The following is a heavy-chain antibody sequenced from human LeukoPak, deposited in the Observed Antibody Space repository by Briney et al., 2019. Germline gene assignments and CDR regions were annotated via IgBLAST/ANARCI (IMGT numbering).Heavy chain of an antibody. D-gene: IGHD5-12*01. V-gene: IGHV1-8*01. CDR3: ARGGSGYDYFDY. CDR2: MNPNSGNT. Sequence: ASVKASCKASGYTFTSYDINWVRQATGQGLEWMGWMNPNSGNTGYAQKFQGRVTMTRNTSISTAYMELSSLRSEDTAVYYCARGGSGYDYFDYWGQGTLVTVSS. CDR1: GYTFTSYD. J-gene: IGHJ4*02.